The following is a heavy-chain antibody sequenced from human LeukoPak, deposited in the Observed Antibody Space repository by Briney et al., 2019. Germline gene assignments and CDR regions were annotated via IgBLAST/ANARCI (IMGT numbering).Heavy chain of an antibody. CDR2: MSYTGSEST. J-gene: IGHJ4*02. CDR1: GGSVTNHD. D-gene: IGHD1-26*01. Sequence: PSDTLSLTCTVSGGSVTNHDRAWIRQPPGKGLEWIGYMSYTGSESTHYSPSLESRVTISVDTSKNQFSLKLNSVVAADTAVYYCASGPWELDFWGQGILVTVSS. CDR3: ASGPWELDF. V-gene: IGHV4-4*08.